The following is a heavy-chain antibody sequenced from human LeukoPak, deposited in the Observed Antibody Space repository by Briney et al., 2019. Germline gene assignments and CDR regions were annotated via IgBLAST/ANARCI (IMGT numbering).Heavy chain of an antibody. Sequence: GGSLRLSCAASGFTFSSYAMHWVRQAPGKGLEWVAVISYDGSNKYYADSVKGRFTISRDNSKNTLYLQMNGLRAEDTAVYYCARDSTVTTYYYYGMDVWGQGTTVTVSS. CDR2: ISYDGSNK. J-gene: IGHJ6*02. D-gene: IGHD4-17*01. V-gene: IGHV3-30*04. CDR3: ARDSTVTTYYYYGMDV. CDR1: GFTFSSYA.